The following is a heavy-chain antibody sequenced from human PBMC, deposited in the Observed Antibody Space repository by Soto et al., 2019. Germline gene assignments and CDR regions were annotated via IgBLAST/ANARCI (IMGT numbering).Heavy chain of an antibody. CDR1: GYTFTSYY. CDR3: ASSTTRLLRFDY. D-gene: IGHD2-15*01. J-gene: IGHJ4*02. CDR2: INPSGGST. V-gene: IGHV1-46*03. Sequence: ASVKVSCKESGYTFTSYYMHWVRQAPGQGLEWMGIINPSGGSTSYAQKFQDRVTMTRDTSTSTVYMELSSLRSEDTAVYYCASSTTRLLRFDYWGQGTLVTVSS.